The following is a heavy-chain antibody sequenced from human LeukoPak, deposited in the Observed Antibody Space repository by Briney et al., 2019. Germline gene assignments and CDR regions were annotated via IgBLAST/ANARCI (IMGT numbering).Heavy chain of an antibody. CDR2: IYHSGST. J-gene: IGHJ4*02. D-gene: IGHD3-22*01. CDR1: GGSISSGDYY. CDR3: ARERVVVVTAEFYFDY. Sequence: KPSETLSLTCTVSGGSISSGDYYWYWIRQPPGKGLDWIGHIYHSGSTDYNPSLKSRVTISIDTSKNQFSLKLSSVTAADTAVYYCARERVVVVTAEFYFDYWGQGTLVTVSS. V-gene: IGHV4-30-4*01.